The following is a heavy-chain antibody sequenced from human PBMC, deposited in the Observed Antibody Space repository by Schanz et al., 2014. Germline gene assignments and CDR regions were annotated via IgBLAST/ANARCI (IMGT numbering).Heavy chain of an antibody. D-gene: IGHD2-21*01. CDR3: ARDEGRDGYNLAFDV. V-gene: IGHV3-53*01. CDR1: GFSVSTNY. Sequence: EVQLVESGGGLIQPGGSLRLSCAVSGFSVSTNYMSWARQAPGKGLEWISSLYINAGSTRYADSVKGRFFISRDSSKNTRFLQMNSLRADDTAISFCARDEGRDGYNLAFDVWGQGTLVTVSS. CDR2: LYINAGST. J-gene: IGHJ3*01.